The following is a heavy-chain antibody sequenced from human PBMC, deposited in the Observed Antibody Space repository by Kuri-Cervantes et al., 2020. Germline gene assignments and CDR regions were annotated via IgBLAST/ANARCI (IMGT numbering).Heavy chain of an antibody. CDR2: ITGGGSNT. V-gene: IGHV3-23*01. Sequence: GESLKISCAASGFTFSSYAMSWVRQAPGKGLEWVSAITGGGSNTYYAASVRGRFTISRDNSKNTLYLQMNSLRAEDTAVYYCVREDSRWGQGTMVTVSS. J-gene: IGHJ3*01. CDR3: VREDSR. D-gene: IGHD2-15*01. CDR1: GFTFSSYA.